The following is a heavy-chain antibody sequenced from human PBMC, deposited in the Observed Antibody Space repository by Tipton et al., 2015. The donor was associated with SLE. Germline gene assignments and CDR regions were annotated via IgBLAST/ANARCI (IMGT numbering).Heavy chain of an antibody. D-gene: IGHD4-23*01. CDR1: GFTFSSYS. Sequence: SLRLSCAASGFTFSSYSMNWVRQAPGKGLEWVAVISYDGSNKYYADSVKGRFTISRDNSKNTLYLQMNSLRAEDTAVYYCARKGSTVASFDYWGQGTLVAVSS. V-gene: IGHV3-30*03. J-gene: IGHJ4*02. CDR2: ISYDGSNK. CDR3: ARKGSTVASFDY.